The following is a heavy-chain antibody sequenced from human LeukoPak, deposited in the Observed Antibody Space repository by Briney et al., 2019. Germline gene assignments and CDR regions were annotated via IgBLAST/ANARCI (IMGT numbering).Heavy chain of an antibody. Sequence: PGRSLRLSCAASGFTFSSYAMHWVRQAPGKGPERVAVISYDGSNKYYADSVKGRFTISRDNSKNTLYLQMNSLRAEDTAVYYCARDSTYYYDSGSSGPHYFDYWGQGTLVTVSS. CDR1: GFTFSSYA. CDR2: ISYDGSNK. CDR3: ARDSTYYYDSGSSGPHYFDY. J-gene: IGHJ4*02. D-gene: IGHD3-10*01. V-gene: IGHV3-30*01.